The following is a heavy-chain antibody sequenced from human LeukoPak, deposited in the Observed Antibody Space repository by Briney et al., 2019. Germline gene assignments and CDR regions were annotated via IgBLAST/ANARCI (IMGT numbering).Heavy chain of an antibody. J-gene: IGHJ1*01. V-gene: IGHV3-23*01. Sequence: GGSLRLSCAASGFTFSSYAMSWVRQAPGKGLEGFSAISGSGGSTYYADSVKGRFTISRDNSKNTLYLQMNSLRAEDTAVYYCAKDRVAARPEYFQHWGQGTLVTVSS. CDR1: GFTFSSYA. CDR2: ISGSGGST. CDR3: AKDRVAARPEYFQH. D-gene: IGHD6-6*01.